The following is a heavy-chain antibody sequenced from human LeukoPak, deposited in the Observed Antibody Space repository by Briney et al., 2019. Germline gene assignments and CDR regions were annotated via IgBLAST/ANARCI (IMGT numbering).Heavy chain of an antibody. V-gene: IGHV3-30-3*01. CDR2: ISYDGSNK. Sequence: GGSLRLSCAASGFTFNSYAMHWVRQAPGKGLEWVAVISYDGSNKYYADSVKGRFTISRDNSKNTLYLQMNSLRAEDTAVYHCVRGGATVTTHLGYWGQGTLVTVSS. CDR1: GFTFNSYA. D-gene: IGHD4-17*01. CDR3: VRGGATVTTHLGY. J-gene: IGHJ4*02.